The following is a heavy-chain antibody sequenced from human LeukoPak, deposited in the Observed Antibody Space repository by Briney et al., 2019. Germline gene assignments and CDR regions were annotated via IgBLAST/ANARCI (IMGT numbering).Heavy chain of an antibody. J-gene: IGHJ4*02. D-gene: IGHD3-22*01. CDR3: ARDYDSSGRAFDY. CDR2: ISSSGGST. V-gene: IGHV3-21*01. CDR1: GFTFSSYG. Sequence: AGSLTLSCAASGFTFSSYGMSWVRQAPGTGMEWVSAISSSGGSTYYADSVKGRFTISRDNAKKSLYLHMNSLGAEDTAVYYCARDYDSSGRAFDYWGQGTLVTVSS.